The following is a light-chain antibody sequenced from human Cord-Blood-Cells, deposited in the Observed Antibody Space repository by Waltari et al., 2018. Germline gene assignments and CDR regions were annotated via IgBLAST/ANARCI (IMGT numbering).Light chain of an antibody. V-gene: IGLV3-21*04. CDR2: YDS. J-gene: IGLJ3*02. CDR1: NIGRKS. CDR3: QVWDSSSDHPV. Sequence: SYVLTQPPSVSVAPGTTARITRGGNNIGRKSVHWYQQKPGQAPVLVIYYDSDRPSGIPERFSGSNSGNTATLTISRVEAGDEADYYCQVWDSSSDHPVFGGGTKLTVL.